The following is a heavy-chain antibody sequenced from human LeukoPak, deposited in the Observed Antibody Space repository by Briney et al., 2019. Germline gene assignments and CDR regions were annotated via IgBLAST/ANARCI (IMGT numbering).Heavy chain of an antibody. J-gene: IGHJ3*01. CDR2: IYHSGST. CDR1: GYSINSNYY. Sequence: PSETLSLTCTVSGYSINSNYYWGWIRPPPGKGLEWIGSIYHSGSTYYNPSLKSRVTISVDTSKNQFSLRLSSVTAADTAMYYCARDVHIYGNAFGVWGQGTMVTVSS. D-gene: IGHD1-1*01. CDR3: ARDVHIYGNAFGV. V-gene: IGHV4-38-2*02.